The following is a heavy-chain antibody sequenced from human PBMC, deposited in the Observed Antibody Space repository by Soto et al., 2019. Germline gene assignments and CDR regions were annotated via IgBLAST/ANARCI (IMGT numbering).Heavy chain of an antibody. V-gene: IGHV4-31*03. CDR3: ARDSYCSSTSCYRRYGMDV. CDR2: IYYSGST. D-gene: IGHD2-2*01. CDR1: GGSISSGGYY. J-gene: IGHJ6*02. Sequence: PSETLSLTCTVSGGSISSGGYYWSWIRQHPGKGLEWIGYIYYSGSTYYNPSLKSRVTISVDTSKNQFSLKLSSVTAADTAVYYCARDSYCSSTSCYRRYGMDVWGQGTTVTVSS.